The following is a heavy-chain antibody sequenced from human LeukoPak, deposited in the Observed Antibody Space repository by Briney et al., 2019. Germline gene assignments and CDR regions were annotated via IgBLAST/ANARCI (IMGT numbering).Heavy chain of an antibody. Sequence: SETLSLTCTVSGYSISSGYYWGWIRQPPGKGLEWIGSIYHSGSTYYNPSLKSRVTISVDTSKNQFSLKLSSVTAADTAVYYCARARGYYDSSGYLDWGQGTLVTVSS. CDR3: ARARGYYDSSGYLD. V-gene: IGHV4-38-2*02. J-gene: IGHJ4*02. CDR1: GYSISSGYY. CDR2: IYHSGST. D-gene: IGHD3-22*01.